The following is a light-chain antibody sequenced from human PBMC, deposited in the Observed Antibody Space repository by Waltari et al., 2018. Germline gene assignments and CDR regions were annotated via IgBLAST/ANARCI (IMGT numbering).Light chain of an antibody. CDR1: TPNVGTNP. CDR3: AAWDDTLNAVL. V-gene: IGLV1-44*01. Sequence: QSVVTQPPSVSGTPGQRVTVLCFGGTPNVGTNPVIWYGHLPGTAPHPPIYRDDLRPSGVPDRFSASKSGTSASLAISGLHSEDEAEYYCAAWDDTLNAVLFGGGTKLTVL. CDR2: RDD. J-gene: IGLJ2*01.